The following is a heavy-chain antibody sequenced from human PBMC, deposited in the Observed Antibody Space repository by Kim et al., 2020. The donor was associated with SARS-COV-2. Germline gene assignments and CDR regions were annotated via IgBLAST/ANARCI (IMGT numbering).Heavy chain of an antibody. Sequence: GGSLRHSCAASGFTFSSYWMSWVRQAPGKGLEWVANINEDGSDKYYVDSVRGRLTVSRDNAKNSLYLQMNSLRAEDTAVYYCARDTYRFFDSWGQGTLVTVSS. CDR2: INEDGSDK. V-gene: IGHV3-7*01. CDR3: ARDTYRFFDS. CDR1: GFTFSSYW. J-gene: IGHJ4*02. D-gene: IGHD1-1*01.